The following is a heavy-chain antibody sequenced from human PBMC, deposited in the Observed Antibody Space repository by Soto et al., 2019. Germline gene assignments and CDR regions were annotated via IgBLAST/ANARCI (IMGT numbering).Heavy chain of an antibody. CDR2: IIPIFGTA. Sequence: GASVKVSCKASGGTFSSYAISWVRQAPGQGLEWVGGIIPIFGTANYAQKFQGRVTITADESTSTAYMELSSLRSEDTAVYYCARPRGVTTWFDPWGQGTLVTVSS. V-gene: IGHV1-69*13. CDR1: GGTFSSYA. CDR3: ARPRGVTTWFDP. J-gene: IGHJ5*02. D-gene: IGHD3-10*01.